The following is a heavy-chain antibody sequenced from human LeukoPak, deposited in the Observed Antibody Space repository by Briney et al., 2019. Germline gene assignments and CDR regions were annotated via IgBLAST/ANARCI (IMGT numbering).Heavy chain of an antibody. Sequence: SQTLSLTCSVSGGSISSYYWSCIRPPAGKVLEWIGRIYTSGSTNYNPSPKSRVTMSIDTSKNQFSLKLSSVPAEDTAMYYCARDSPIYCTSTSCSYDAFDIWGQGTMVTVSS. D-gene: IGHD2-2*01. CDR1: GGSISSYY. V-gene: IGHV4-4*07. J-gene: IGHJ3*02. CDR2: IYTSGST. CDR3: ARDSPIYCTSTSCSYDAFDI.